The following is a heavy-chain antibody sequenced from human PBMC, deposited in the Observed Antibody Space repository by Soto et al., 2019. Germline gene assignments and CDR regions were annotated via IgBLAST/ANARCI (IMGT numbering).Heavy chain of an antibody. CDR1: GFSISTNGVG. V-gene: IGHV2-5*02. CDR3: AHRRRPRAPLWFDP. Sequence: QITLKESGPTLVQRTQTLTLTCTFSGFSISTNGVGVGWIRQPPGKALEWLAVIYWDDDKRYSTYLKSRLTIPQDTSKPQVVLTMTSMDPVDTAASYCAHRRRPRAPLWFDPWGPGTLVTVSS. J-gene: IGHJ5*02. D-gene: IGHD6-6*01. CDR2: IYWDDDK.